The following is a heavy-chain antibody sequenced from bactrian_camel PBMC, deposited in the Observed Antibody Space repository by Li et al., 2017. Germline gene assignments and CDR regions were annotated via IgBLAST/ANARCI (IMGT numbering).Heavy chain of an antibody. CDR2: IYIASRNT. V-gene: IGHV3S6*01. CDR3: AAARKTTCLLLGVSSYDY. Sequence: QVQLVESGGGSVQAGGSLRLSCAASGYTASNHCMGWFRQAPGREARAVVAGIYIASRNTHYADSVMGRFTISRDNAKNTLYLQINGLKPEDTAMYYCAAARKTTCLLLGVSSYDYWGQGTQVTVS. D-gene: IGHD5*01. CDR1: GYTASNHC. J-gene: IGHJ4*01.